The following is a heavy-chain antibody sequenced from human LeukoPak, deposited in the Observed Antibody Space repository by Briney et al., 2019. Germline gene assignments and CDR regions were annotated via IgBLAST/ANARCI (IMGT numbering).Heavy chain of an antibody. CDR1: GGTFSSYA. CDR2: IIPIFGTA. J-gene: IGHJ4*02. V-gene: IGHV1-69*05. D-gene: IGHD5-18*01. Sequence: SVKVSCKASGGTFSSYAISWVRQAPGQGLEWMGGIIPIFGTANYAQKFQGRVTITTDESTSRAYMELSSLRSEDTAVYYCARQGHGGYSYGGEFDYWGQGTLVTVSS. CDR3: ARQGHGGYSYGGEFDY.